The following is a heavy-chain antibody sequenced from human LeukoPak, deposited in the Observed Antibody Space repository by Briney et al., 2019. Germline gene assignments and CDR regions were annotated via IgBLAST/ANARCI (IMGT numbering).Heavy chain of an antibody. D-gene: IGHD3-3*02. V-gene: IGHV1-69*05. CDR3: ARGKLGYYYYHMDA. CDR1: GGTLSGYA. Sequence: SVKVSCKASGGTLSGYAISWVRQAPGQGLEWMGGIIPIYGAPHSAQKFQGRVTITTDESTSTAFMDLSSLRSEDTAVYYCARGKLGYYYYHMDAWGKGTTVTVSS. CDR2: IIPIYGAP. J-gene: IGHJ6*03.